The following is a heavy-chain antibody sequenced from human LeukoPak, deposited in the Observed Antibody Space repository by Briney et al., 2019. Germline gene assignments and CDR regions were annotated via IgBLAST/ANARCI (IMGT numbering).Heavy chain of an antibody. Sequence: SVKVSCKASGGTFSSYAISWVRQAPGQGLEWMGRIIPILGIANYAQKFQGRVTITADKSTSTAYMELSSLRSEDTAVYYCARDRGPEGYCSGGSCSYWFDPWGQGTLVTVSS. J-gene: IGHJ5*02. CDR2: IIPILGIA. CDR1: GGTFSSYA. CDR3: ARDRGPEGYCSGGSCSYWFDP. D-gene: IGHD2-15*01. V-gene: IGHV1-69*04.